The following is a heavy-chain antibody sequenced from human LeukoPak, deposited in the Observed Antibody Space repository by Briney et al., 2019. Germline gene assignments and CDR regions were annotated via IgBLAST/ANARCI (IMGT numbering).Heavy chain of an antibody. Sequence: QPGGSLRLSCAASGFTFSSYGMHWVRQAPGKGLEWVAVISFDGSNKYYADSVKGRFTISRDNSKNTLYLQMISLRPEDTAVYYCAKELEMATPRYYFGMDVWGQGTTVTVPS. CDR2: ISFDGSNK. CDR1: GFTFSSYG. CDR3: AKELEMATPRYYFGMDV. J-gene: IGHJ6*02. V-gene: IGHV3-30*18. D-gene: IGHD5-24*01.